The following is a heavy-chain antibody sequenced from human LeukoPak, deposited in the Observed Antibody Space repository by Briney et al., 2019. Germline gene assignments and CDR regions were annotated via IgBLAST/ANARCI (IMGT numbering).Heavy chain of an antibody. CDR2: IYYSGST. CDR1: GGSISSYY. CDR3: ATIPGYYDSRGYSPFDY. J-gene: IGHJ4*02. Sequence: KPSETLSLTCTVSGGSISSYYWSWIRQPPGKGLEWIGYIYYSGSTNYNPSLKSRVTISVDTSKNQFSLKLNSVTAADTAVYYCATIPGYYDSRGYSPFDYWGQGALVTVSS. D-gene: IGHD3-22*01. V-gene: IGHV4-59*01.